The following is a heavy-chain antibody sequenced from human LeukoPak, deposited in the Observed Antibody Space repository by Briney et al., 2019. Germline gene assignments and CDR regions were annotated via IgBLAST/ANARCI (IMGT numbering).Heavy chain of an antibody. CDR3: ARQEWLQPSSFDY. CDR2: IYYSGST. CDR1: GGSISSRSYY. D-gene: IGHD6-19*01. J-gene: IGHJ4*02. Sequence: ETLSLTCTVSGGSISSRSYYWGWIRQPPGKGLEWIGSIYYSGSTYHNASLKSRVTISVDTSKNQFSLNLSSVTAADTAMYFCARQEWLQPSSFDYWGQGTLVTVPS. V-gene: IGHV4-39*01.